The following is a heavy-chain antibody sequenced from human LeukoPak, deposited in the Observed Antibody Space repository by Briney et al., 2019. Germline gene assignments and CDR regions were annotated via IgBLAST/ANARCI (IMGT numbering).Heavy chain of an antibody. V-gene: IGHV4-59*08. J-gene: IGHJ5*02. D-gene: IGHD3-22*01. CDR3: ARHRAYDSGTYYRWFDP. CDR1: GGSISSFY. CDR2: SHGNGDT. Sequence: SETLSLTCTVSGGSISSFYWSWIRQPPGMGLEWIGYSHGNGDTNYNPSLKSRVTISVDASKNQCSLKLTSVTAADTAVYYCARHRAYDSGTYYRWFDPWGPGTLVTVSS.